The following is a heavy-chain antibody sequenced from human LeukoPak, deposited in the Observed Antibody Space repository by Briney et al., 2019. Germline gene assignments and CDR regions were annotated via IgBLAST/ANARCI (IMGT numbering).Heavy chain of an antibody. Sequence: AGGSLRLSCAASGVIISSYAMSWVRQAPGKGLEWVSAINGRGDNTYYADFVKGRFTISRDNSKSTVYLQMNSLRTEDTAVYHCAKDRVSPGFNWFDPWGQGTLVTVSS. CDR3: AKDRVSPGFNWFDP. J-gene: IGHJ5*02. CDR2: INGRGDNT. D-gene: IGHD2/OR15-2a*01. CDR1: GVIISSYA. V-gene: IGHV3-23*01.